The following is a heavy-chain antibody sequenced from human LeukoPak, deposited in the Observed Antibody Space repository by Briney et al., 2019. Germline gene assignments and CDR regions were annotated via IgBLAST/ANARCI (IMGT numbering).Heavy chain of an antibody. V-gene: IGHV4-59*08. CDR3: ARHDGGYDWGPFHS. CDR2: IYYSGST. D-gene: IGHD5-12*01. J-gene: IGHJ4*02. Sequence: SETLSLTCSVSGGSISSYYWSWIRQPPGKGLEWIGYIYYSGSTNYNPSLKSRVTISVDTSKNQFSLKLSSVTAADTAVYYCARHDGGYDWGPFHSWGQGALVTVSS. CDR1: GGSISSYY.